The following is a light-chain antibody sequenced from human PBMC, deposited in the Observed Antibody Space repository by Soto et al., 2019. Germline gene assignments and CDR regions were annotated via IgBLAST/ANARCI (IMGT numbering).Light chain of an antibody. CDR1: QSISSW. J-gene: IGKJ2*01. CDR2: DAS. CDR3: QQYNSFPYT. V-gene: IGKV1-5*01. Sequence: DIQMTQSPSTLSASVGDRVTITCRASQSISSWLAWYQQKPGKAPKLLIYDASSLESGVPSRFSGSGSGTEFTLTISWLQPDDFATYYCQQYNSFPYTFGQGTKLEIK.